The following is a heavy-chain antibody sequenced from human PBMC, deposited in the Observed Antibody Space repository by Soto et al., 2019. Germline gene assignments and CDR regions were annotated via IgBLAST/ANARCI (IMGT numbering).Heavy chain of an antibody. D-gene: IGHD3-22*01. J-gene: IGHJ4*02. Sequence: QVQLVQSGAEVKKPGASVKVSCKASGYTFTSYYMHWVRQAPGQGLEWMGIINPSGGSTSYAQKLQGRVTMTRDTSTSTVYMELSSLRSEDTAVYYCARGQWSAVVVIPFDYWGQGTLVTVSS. CDR1: GYTFTSYY. V-gene: IGHV1-46*01. CDR3: ARGQWSAVVVIPFDY. CDR2: INPSGGST.